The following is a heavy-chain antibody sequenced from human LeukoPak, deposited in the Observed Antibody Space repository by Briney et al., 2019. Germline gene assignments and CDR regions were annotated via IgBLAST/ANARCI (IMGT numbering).Heavy chain of an antibody. Sequence: ASVKVSCKASGYTFTSYGISWVRQAPGQGLEWMGWISAYNGNTNYAQELQGRVTMTTDTSTSTAYMELRSLRSDDTAVYYCARDLIDDSSGYYPFQDYWGQGTLVTVSS. D-gene: IGHD3-22*01. CDR1: GYTFTSYG. CDR2: ISAYNGNT. CDR3: ARDLIDDSSGYYPFQDY. J-gene: IGHJ4*02. V-gene: IGHV1-18*01.